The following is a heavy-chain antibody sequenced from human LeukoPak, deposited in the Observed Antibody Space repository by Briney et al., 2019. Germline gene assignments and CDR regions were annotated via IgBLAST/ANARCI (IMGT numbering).Heavy chain of an antibody. Sequence: GESLKISCKGSGYSFTSYWVGWVRQMPRKGLEWMGIIYPGDSDTRYNPSFRGQVTISADKSISTAYLQWSSLKASDTAMYYCARRRSCSGGSCYEDFDYWGQGTLVTVSS. J-gene: IGHJ4*02. V-gene: IGHV5-51*01. CDR1: GYSFTSYW. CDR3: ARRRSCSGGSCYEDFDY. D-gene: IGHD2-15*01. CDR2: IYPGDSDT.